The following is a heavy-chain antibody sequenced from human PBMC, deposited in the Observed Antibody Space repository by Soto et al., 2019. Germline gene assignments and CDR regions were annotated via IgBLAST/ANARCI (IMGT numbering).Heavy chain of an antibody. J-gene: IGHJ4*02. CDR1: GFTFSNYW. V-gene: IGHV3-74*01. Sequence: EVQLVESGGGLVQPGGSLRLSCAGSGFTFSNYWMHWVRQAPGKGLEWVSRIDHDGPTDYADSVRGRFTISRDNAENTLYLQMNRVRPEDTAVYYCVRDSHGDYWGQGTLVTVSS. CDR3: VRDSHGDY. CDR2: IDHDGPT.